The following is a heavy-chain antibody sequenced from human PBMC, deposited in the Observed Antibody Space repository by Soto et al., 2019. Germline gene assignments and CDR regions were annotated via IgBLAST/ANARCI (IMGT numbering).Heavy chain of an antibody. CDR2: IYHSGVT. Sequence: SETLSLTCSVSGGSISSGSYYWSWIRQRPGKGLEWIGYIYHSGVTYYNPSLKSRAIISVDTSKNQFSLNLNSVTAADTAVYYCASLWDSGSRALFDYWGQGTLVTVSS. CDR3: ASLWDSGSRALFDY. V-gene: IGHV4-31*03. CDR1: GGSISSGSYY. D-gene: IGHD1-26*01. J-gene: IGHJ4*02.